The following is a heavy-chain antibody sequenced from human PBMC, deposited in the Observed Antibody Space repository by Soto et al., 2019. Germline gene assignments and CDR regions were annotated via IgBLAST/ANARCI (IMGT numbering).Heavy chain of an antibody. CDR2: ISAYNGNT. V-gene: IGHV1-18*01. D-gene: IGHD6-19*01. CDR3: ARVGGQWLREYYYYMDV. Sequence: GASVKVSCKASGYTFTSYGISWVRQAPGQGLEWMGWISAYNGNTNYAQKLQGRVTMTTDTSTSTAYMELRSLRSDDTAVYYCARVGGQWLREYYYYMDVSGKGTTVTVSS. CDR1: GYTFTSYG. J-gene: IGHJ6*03.